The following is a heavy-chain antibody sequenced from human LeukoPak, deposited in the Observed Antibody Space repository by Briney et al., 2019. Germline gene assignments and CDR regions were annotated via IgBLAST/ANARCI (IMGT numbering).Heavy chain of an antibody. CDR1: GGSINSNSYY. D-gene: IGHD6-19*01. CDR2: ISYSGST. CDR3: ARGLGGSSGCFGY. V-gene: IGHV4-39*07. Sequence: KPSETLSLTCTVSGGSINSNSYYWGWIRQPPGKGLEWIGTISYSGSTYYNPSLKSRVTISVDTSKNQLSLKLRSVTAADTAVYYCARGLGGSSGCFGYWGQGTLVTVSS. J-gene: IGHJ4*02.